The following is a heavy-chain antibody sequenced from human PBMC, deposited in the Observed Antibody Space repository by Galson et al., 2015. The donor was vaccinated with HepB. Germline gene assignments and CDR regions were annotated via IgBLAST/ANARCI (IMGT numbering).Heavy chain of an antibody. D-gene: IGHD2-2*01. CDR1: GYNFTRYS. V-gene: IGHV1-18*01. CDR3: ARARYATAPPDY. Sequence: SVMVSCKASGYNFTRYSITWVRQAPGQGLEWMCGSSVYNGNTNYAQKVQGRVTMTTDTSTSTAYMKVTSLRADDSSVYYCARARYATAPPDYWGQGTLVTVSS. J-gene: IGHJ4*02. CDR2: SSVYNGNT.